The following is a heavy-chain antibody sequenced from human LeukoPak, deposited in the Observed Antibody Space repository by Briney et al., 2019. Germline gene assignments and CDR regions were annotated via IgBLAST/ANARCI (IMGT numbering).Heavy chain of an antibody. CDR2: INHSGST. V-gene: IGHV4-34*01. CDR1: GGSFSGYY. CDR3: ASRAAAGTRDFDP. J-gene: IGHJ5*02. Sequence: SETLSLTCAVYGGSFSGYYWSWIRQPPGKGLEWIGEINHSGSTNYNPSLKSRVTISVDTSKNQFSLKLSSVTAADTAVYYCASRAAAGTRDFDPWGQGTLVTVSS. D-gene: IGHD6-13*01.